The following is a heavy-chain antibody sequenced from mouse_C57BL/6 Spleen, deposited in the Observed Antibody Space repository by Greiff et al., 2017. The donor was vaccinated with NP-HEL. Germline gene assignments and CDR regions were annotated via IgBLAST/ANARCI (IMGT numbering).Heavy chain of an antibody. CDR3: AREYGSSPWFAY. Sequence: EVQRVESGGGLVKPGGSLKLSCAASGFTFSSYAMSWVRQTPEKRLEWVATISDGGSYTYYPDNVKGRFTISRDNAKNNLYLQMSHLKSEDTAMYYCAREYGSSPWFAYWGQGTLVTVSA. CDR1: GFTFSSYA. CDR2: ISDGGSYT. V-gene: IGHV5-4*01. J-gene: IGHJ3*01. D-gene: IGHD1-1*01.